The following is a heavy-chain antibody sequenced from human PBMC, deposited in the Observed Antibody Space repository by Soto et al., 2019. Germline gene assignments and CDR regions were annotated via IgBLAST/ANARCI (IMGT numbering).Heavy chain of an antibody. V-gene: IGHV4-30-2*01. CDR2: IYHHGST. CDR3: ARDLDLYGMDV. Sequence: SETLSLTCVVSGGSISSGGYSWSWIRQPPGKGLGWIGYIYHHGSTYYNPSLKSRVTIPVDRSKNQFSLKLSSVTAADTAVYYCARDLDLYGMDVWGQGTTVTVSS. CDR1: GGSISSGGYS. J-gene: IGHJ6*02.